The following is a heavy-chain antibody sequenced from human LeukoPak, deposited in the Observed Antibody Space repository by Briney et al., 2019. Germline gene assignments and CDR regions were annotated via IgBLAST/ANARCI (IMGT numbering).Heavy chain of an antibody. CDR2: ISGSGGST. D-gene: IGHD3-9*01. CDR3: ARGGPRVYDILTGHSFDY. CDR1: GFTFSSYA. J-gene: IGHJ4*02. Sequence: GGSLRLSCAASGFTFSSYAMSWVRQAPGKGLEWVSAISGSGGSTYYADSVKGRFTISRDNSKNTLYLQMNSLRAEDTAVYYCARGGPRVYDILTGHSFDYWGQGTLVTVSS. V-gene: IGHV3-23*01.